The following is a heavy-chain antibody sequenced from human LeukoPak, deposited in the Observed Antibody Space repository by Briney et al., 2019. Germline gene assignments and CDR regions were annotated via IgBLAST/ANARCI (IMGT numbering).Heavy chain of an antibody. CDR2: ISGGGRTT. V-gene: IGHV3-23*01. Sequence: GGSLRPSCAASGFTFSNHAMSWVRQAPGKGLRWVAVISGGGRTTEYADFVKGRFTISRDNSKNTLSLQMNSLTVEDTAIYFCAKNVVVKRYIDFWGQGTLVTVSS. J-gene: IGHJ4*02. D-gene: IGHD2-15*01. CDR3: AKNVVVKRYIDF. CDR1: GFTFSNHA.